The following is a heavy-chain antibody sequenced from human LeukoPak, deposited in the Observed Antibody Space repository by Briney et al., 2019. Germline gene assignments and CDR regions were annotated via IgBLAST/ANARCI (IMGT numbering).Heavy chain of an antibody. D-gene: IGHD2-15*01. CDR2: INHSGST. CDR3: ARDVLNY. V-gene: IGHV4-34*01. J-gene: IGHJ4*02. CDR1: GGSFSGYN. Sequence: SETLSLTCAASGGSFSGYNLSWVRQPPGKGLEWIGEINHSGSTNYNPSLKSRVTISVDTSKNQFSLKLSSVTAADTAVYYCARDVLNYCGRGPLVTVSS.